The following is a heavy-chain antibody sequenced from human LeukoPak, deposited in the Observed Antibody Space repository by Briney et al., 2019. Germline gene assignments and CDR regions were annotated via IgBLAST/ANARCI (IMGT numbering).Heavy chain of an antibody. D-gene: IGHD2-15*01. V-gene: IGHV3-64*04. J-gene: IGHJ3*02. CDR1: GFTFSSYA. CDR2: ISSNGGTT. Sequence: GGSLRLSCSASGFTFSSYAMHWVRQAPGKGLEYVSAISSNGGTTYYADSVNDRFTISRDNSKNTLYLQMNSLRAEDTAVYYCATDQGRGGFDIWGQGTMVTVSS. CDR3: ATDQGRGGFDI.